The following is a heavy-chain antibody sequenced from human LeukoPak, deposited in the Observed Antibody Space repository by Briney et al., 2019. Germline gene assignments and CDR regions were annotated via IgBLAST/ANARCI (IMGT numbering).Heavy chain of an antibody. Sequence: GGSLRLSCAASGFTFSNYVMHWVRQAPGKGLEWVSAISGSGGSTYYADSVKGRFTISRDNSKNTLYLQMNSLRAEDTAVYYCAKVSIYDFWSGTLDYWGQGTLVTVSS. V-gene: IGHV3-23*01. CDR3: AKVSIYDFWSGTLDY. J-gene: IGHJ4*02. CDR2: ISGSGGST. D-gene: IGHD3-3*01. CDR1: GFTFSNYV.